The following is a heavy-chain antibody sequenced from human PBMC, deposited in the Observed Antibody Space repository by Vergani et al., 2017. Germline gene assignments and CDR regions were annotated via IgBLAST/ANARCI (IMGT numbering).Heavy chain of an antibody. Sequence: QVQLVQSGAEVKKAGSSVKVSCKASGGTFSSYAISWVRQAPGQGLEWMGRFIPILGIANYAQKFQGRVTITADKSTSPAYMELSSLGAEDTAVYYCARAIGMGGGDYGMDVWGQGTTVTVSS. D-gene: IGHD3-16*01. CDR2: FIPILGIA. V-gene: IGHV1-69*04. J-gene: IGHJ6*02. CDR1: GGTFSSYA. CDR3: ARAIGMGGGDYGMDV.